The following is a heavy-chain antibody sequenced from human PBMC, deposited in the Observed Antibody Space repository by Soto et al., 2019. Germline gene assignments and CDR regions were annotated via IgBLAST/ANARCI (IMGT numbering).Heavy chain of an antibody. CDR1: GGSISSSSYY. Sequence: SETLSLTCTVSGGSISSSSYYWGWIRQPPGKGLEWIGSIYYSGSTYYNLSLKSRVTISVDTSKNQFSLKLSSVTAADTAVYYCARTGHAVEYYYYGMDVWGQGTTVTVSS. CDR2: IYYSGST. CDR3: ARTGHAVEYYYYGMDV. V-gene: IGHV4-39*01. J-gene: IGHJ6*02.